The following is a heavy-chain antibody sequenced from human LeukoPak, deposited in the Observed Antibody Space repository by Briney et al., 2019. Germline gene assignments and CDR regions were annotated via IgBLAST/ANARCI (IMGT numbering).Heavy chain of an antibody. CDR3: ARQGVAARYFDY. CDR2: IYTSGST. D-gene: IGHD6-6*01. J-gene: IGHJ4*02. V-gene: IGHV4-4*09. CDR1: GGSISSYY. Sequence: SETLSLTCTVSGGSISSYYWSWIRQPPGKGLEWIGYIYTSGSTNYNPSLKSRVTISVDTSKNQFSLKLSSVAAADTAVYYCARQGVAARYFDYWGQGTLVTVSS.